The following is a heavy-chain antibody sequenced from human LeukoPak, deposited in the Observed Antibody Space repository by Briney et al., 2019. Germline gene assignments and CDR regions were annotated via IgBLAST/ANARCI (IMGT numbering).Heavy chain of an antibody. CDR2: ISVYNGNT. CDR1: GYTFNTYG. Sequence: ASVKVSCKASGYTFNTYGISWVRQAPGQGLEWMGWISVYNGNTYYAQNLQGRVTMTTDTSTSTAYMELRSLRFDDTAVFYCVRDLGVDTSMIFFDFWGQGTLVTVSS. CDR3: VRDLGVDTSMIFFDF. V-gene: IGHV1-18*01. D-gene: IGHD3/OR15-3a*01. J-gene: IGHJ4*02.